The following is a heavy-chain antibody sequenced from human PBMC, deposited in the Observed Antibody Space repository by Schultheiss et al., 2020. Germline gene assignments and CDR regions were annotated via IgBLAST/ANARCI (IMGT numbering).Heavy chain of an antibody. Sequence: AFVKVSCKASGYTFTGYYMHWVRQAPGQGLEWMGIINPSGGSTSYAQKFQGRITMTRDTSTSTVYMELSSLRSEDTAVYYCAKDFGDYFDSSGYDYWGQGTLVTVSS. CDR1: GYTFTGYY. CDR2: INPSGGST. D-gene: IGHD3-22*01. CDR3: AKDFGDYFDSSGYDY. J-gene: IGHJ4*02. V-gene: IGHV1-46*01.